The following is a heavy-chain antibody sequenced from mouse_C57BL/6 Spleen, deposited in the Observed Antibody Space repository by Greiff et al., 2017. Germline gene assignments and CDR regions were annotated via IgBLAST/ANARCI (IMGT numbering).Heavy chain of an antibody. CDR3: ATKSPLYYGNYGFAY. D-gene: IGHD2-1*01. CDR2: IYPSDSET. Sequence: VQLQQPGAELVRPGSSVKLSCKASGYTFTSYWMDWVKQRPGQGLEWIGNIYPSDSETHYNQKLKDKATLTVDKSSSTAYMQLSSLTSEDSAVYYCATKSPLYYGNYGFAYWGQGTLVTVSA. CDR1: GYTFTSYW. J-gene: IGHJ3*01. V-gene: IGHV1-61*01.